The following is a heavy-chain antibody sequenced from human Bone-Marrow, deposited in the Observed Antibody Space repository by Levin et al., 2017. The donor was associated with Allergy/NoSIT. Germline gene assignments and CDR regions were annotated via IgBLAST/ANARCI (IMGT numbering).Heavy chain of an antibody. D-gene: IGHD6-19*01. J-gene: IGHJ4*01. CDR1: GFSFGTYA. CDR3: AKSGARIAVAGRYYFDS. CDR2: IGNSGGNT. V-gene: IGHV3-23*01. Sequence: GGSLRLSCAASGFSFGTYAMNWVRQPPGKGLEWVAGIGNSGGNTYYADSVTGRFTISRDNSREMVFLHMNNLRVDDTAIYYCAKSGARIAVAGRYYFDSWGRGALVTVAS.